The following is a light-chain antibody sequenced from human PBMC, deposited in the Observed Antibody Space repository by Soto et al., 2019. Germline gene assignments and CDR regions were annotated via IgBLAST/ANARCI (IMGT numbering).Light chain of an antibody. V-gene: IGLV2-8*01. CDR3: TSYAGSYADVV. Sequence: QSALTQPPSASGSPGQSVTISCTGASSDFGGTNYVSWYQQHPGKAPKLMIFEVTKRPSGVPDRFSGSKSGNTASLTVSGLQAEDAADYYCTSYAGSYADVVFGGGTKLTAL. CDR1: SSDFGGTNY. CDR2: EVT. J-gene: IGLJ2*01.